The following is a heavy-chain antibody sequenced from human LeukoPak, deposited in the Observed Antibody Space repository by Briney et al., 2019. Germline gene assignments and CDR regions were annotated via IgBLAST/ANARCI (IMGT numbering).Heavy chain of an antibody. CDR3: AIDSGFGEFNDC. V-gene: IGHV3-66*01. Sequence: QPGGSLRLSCAASGFTVSSNHMSWVRQAPGKGLEWVSVIYTGGSTYYADSVKGRFTISRDNSKNTLYPQMNSLRAEDTAVYYCAIDSGFGEFNDCWGQGTLVTVSS. CDR2: IYTGGST. D-gene: IGHD3-10*01. J-gene: IGHJ4*02. CDR1: GFTVSSNH.